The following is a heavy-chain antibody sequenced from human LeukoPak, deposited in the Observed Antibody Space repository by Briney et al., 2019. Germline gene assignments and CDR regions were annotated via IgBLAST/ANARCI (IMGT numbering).Heavy chain of an antibody. J-gene: IGHJ5*02. CDR1: GGSISSGGYY. CDR3: ARDIVVVIGKGHWFDP. Sequence: SQTLSLTCTVSGGSISSGGYYWSWIRQPPGKGLEWIGYIYHSGSTYYNPSLKSRVTISVDRSKNQFSLKLSSVTAADTAVYYCARDIVVVIGKGHWFDPWGQGTLVTVSS. CDR2: IYHSGST. V-gene: IGHV4-30-2*01. D-gene: IGHD2-21*01.